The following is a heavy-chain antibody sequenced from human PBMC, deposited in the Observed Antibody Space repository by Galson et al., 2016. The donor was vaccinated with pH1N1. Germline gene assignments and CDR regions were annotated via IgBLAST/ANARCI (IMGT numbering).Heavy chain of an antibody. CDR3: ARMSGGYNTIDS. CDR1: RDTFINYA. J-gene: IGHJ4*02. Sequence: SVKVSCKASRDTFINYAFSWVRQAPGKGLEWMGGIIPILGAPNYAQNFQGRVTISTDKSTTTAYMELTGLTSDDTAIYYCARMSGGYNTIDSWGQGTLIPVSS. D-gene: IGHD5-24*01. CDR2: IIPILGAP. V-gene: IGHV1-69*10.